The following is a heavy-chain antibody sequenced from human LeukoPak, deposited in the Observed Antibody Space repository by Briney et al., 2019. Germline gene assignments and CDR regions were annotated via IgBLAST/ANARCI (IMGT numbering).Heavy chain of an antibody. J-gene: IGHJ4*02. V-gene: IGHV3-30*02. CDR1: GFTFSSYG. CDR2: IRYDGSNK. D-gene: IGHD5-12*01. Sequence: AGGSLRLSCAASGFTFSSYGMHWVRQAPGKGLEWVAFIRYDGSNKYYADSVKGRFTISRDNSKNTLYLQMNSLRAEDTAVYYCAKDATPYGYSGYESDYWGQGTLVTVSS. CDR3: AKDATPYGYSGYESDY.